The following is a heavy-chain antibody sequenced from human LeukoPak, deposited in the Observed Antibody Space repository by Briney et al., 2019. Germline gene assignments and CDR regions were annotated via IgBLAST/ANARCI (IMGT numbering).Heavy chain of an antibody. J-gene: IGHJ3*02. Sequence: GGSLRLSCAASGFTFSSYGMHWVRQAPGKGLEWVAVISYDGSNKYYADSVKGRFTISRDNSKNTLYLQMNSLRAEDTAVYYCAKDGNYDYVWGSSPYAFDIWGQGTMVTVSS. CDR3: AKDGNYDYVWGSSPYAFDI. D-gene: IGHD3-16*01. CDR1: GFTFSSYG. CDR2: ISYDGSNK. V-gene: IGHV3-30*18.